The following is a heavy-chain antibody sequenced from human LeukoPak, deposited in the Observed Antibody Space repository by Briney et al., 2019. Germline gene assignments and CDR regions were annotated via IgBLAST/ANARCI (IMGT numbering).Heavy chain of an antibody. CDR1: GGSISNYC. CDR3: ARGDGYYYSGSDSPVFWYFDL. D-gene: IGHD3-10*01. CDR2: IYYGGST. V-gene: IGHV4-59*01. Sequence: SETLSLTCTVSGGSISNYCWTWIRQPPGKGLEWIGYIYYGGSTNYNPSLKSRVTISVDTSKNQFSLKLSSVTAADTAVYYCARGDGYYYSGSDSPVFWYFDLWGRGTLVTVSS. J-gene: IGHJ2*01.